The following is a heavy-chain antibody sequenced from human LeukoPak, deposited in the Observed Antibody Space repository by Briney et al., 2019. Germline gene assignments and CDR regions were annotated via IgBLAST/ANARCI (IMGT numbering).Heavy chain of an antibody. CDR1: GYTFTSYG. D-gene: IGHD6-19*01. J-gene: IGHJ5*02. CDR2: MNPNSGNT. Sequence: ASVKVSCKASGYTFTSYGINWVRQATGQGLEWMGWMNPNSGNTGYAQKFQGRVTMTRNTSISTAYMELSSLRSEDTAVYYCARGRYSSGWYVSNNWFDPWGQGTLVTVSS. CDR3: ARGRYSSGWYVSNNWFDP. V-gene: IGHV1-8*01.